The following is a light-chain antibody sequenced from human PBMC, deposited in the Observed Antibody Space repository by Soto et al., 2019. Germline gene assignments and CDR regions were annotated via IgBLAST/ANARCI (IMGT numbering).Light chain of an antibody. Sequence: DIVMTQSPDSLTVSLGERATINCKSSQSVLYSSNNKNYLAWVQQKPGQPPKLLIYWASTREYGVPDRFSGSGSGTDFTLTISRLQAEDVALYYCQQYYSNPLTFGGGTKVEIK. J-gene: IGKJ4*01. V-gene: IGKV4-1*01. CDR3: QQYYSNPLT. CDR2: WAS. CDR1: QSVLYSSNNKNY.